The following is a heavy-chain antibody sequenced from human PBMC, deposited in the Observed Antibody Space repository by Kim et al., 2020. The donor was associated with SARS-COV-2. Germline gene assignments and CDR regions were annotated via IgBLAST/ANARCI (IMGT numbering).Heavy chain of an antibody. V-gene: IGHV3-30*18. CDR3: AKDEGSFIIVVPAAAPVGYFQH. CDR1: GFTFSSYG. J-gene: IGHJ1*01. D-gene: IGHD2-2*01. CDR2: ISYDGSNE. Sequence: GGSLRLSCAASGFTFSSYGMHWVRQAPGKGLEWVAAISYDGSNEYYADSVKGRFTISRDNSKNTLYLQMNSLSAEDTSLYYCAKDEGSFIIVVPAAAPVGYFQHWGQGTLVTVSS.